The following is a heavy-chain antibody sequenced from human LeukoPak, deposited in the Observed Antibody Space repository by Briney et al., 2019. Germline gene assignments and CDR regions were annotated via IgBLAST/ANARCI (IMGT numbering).Heavy chain of an antibody. CDR2: ISGSGGST. J-gene: IGHJ4*02. V-gene: IGHV3-23*01. CDR3: ANRPDYYDSSGRTPDY. Sequence: GGSLRLSCAGSGFTFSSYAMSWVRQAPGKGLEWVSAISGSGGSTYYADSVKGRFTISRDNSKNTLYLQMNSLRAEDTAVYYCANRPDYYDSSGRTPDYWGQGTLVTVSS. D-gene: IGHD3-22*01. CDR1: GFTFSSYA.